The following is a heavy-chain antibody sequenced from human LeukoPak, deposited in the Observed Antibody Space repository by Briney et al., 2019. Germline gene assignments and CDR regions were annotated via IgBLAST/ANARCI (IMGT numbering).Heavy chain of an antibody. V-gene: IGHV3-30-3*01. Sequence: GGSLRLSCAASGFTFSSYAMHWVRQAPDKGLEWVAVISYDGSNKYYADSVKGRFTISRDNSKNTLYLQMNSLRAEDTAVYYCARPFLSSSWYGSDAFDIWGQGTMVTVSS. J-gene: IGHJ3*02. CDR2: ISYDGSNK. D-gene: IGHD6-13*01. CDR1: GFTFSSYA. CDR3: ARPFLSSSWYGSDAFDI.